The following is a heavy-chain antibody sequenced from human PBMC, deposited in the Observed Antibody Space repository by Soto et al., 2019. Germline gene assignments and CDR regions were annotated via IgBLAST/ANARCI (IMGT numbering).Heavy chain of an antibody. J-gene: IGHJ5*02. CDR3: ARDPSSSILTGSYLASCFDP. D-gene: IGHD3-9*01. V-gene: IGHV1-3*01. CDR2: INAGNGNT. CDR1: GYTFTSYA. Sequence: ASVKVSCKASGYTFTSYAMHWVRQAPGQRLEWMGWINAGNGNTKYSQKFQGRVTITRDTSASTAYMELSSLRSEDTAVYYCARDPSSSILTGSYLASCFDPWGQGTLVTVSS.